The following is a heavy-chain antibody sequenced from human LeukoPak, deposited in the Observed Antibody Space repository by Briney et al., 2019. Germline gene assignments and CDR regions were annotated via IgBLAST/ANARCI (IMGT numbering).Heavy chain of an antibody. J-gene: IGHJ6*03. Sequence: GGSLRLSCAASGFTFSSYGMHWVRQAPGKGLEWVAFIRYDGSNKYYADSVKGRFTISRDNSKNTLYLQMNSLRAEDTAVYYCARIVYSSSWYRHYYYYYYMDVWGKGTTVTVSS. CDR2: IRYDGSNK. V-gene: IGHV3-30*02. D-gene: IGHD6-13*01. CDR3: ARIVYSSSWYRHYYYYYYMDV. CDR1: GFTFSSYG.